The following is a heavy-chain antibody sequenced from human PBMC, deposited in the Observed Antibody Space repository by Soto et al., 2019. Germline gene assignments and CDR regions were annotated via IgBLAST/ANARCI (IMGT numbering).Heavy chain of an antibody. CDR1: GFTFGSYA. CDR3: AKYAGLSPGVRYNFDY. D-gene: IGHD1-1*01. CDR2: ISGGGETT. J-gene: IGHJ4*02. V-gene: IGHV3-23*01. Sequence: EVQMLESGGGLIQPCGSLRLSCAASGFTFGSYAMSWVRQTSGKGLEWVSTISGGGETTYYADSVKGRFTVSRENSRNTLYLQMNSLRAEDTAIYYCAKYAGLSPGVRYNFDYRGQGTLVNVSS.